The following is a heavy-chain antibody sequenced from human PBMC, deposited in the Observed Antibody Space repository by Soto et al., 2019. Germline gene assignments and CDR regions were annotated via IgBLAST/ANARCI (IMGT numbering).Heavy chain of an antibody. J-gene: IGHJ4*02. CDR2: IFYTGSA. CDR3: ARPLYYGAYFDY. V-gene: IGHV4-59*12. D-gene: IGHD3-3*01. CDR1: GGSISSYY. Sequence: PSETLSLTCTVSGGSISSYYWSWIRQRPGKALEWIGYIFYTGSAYYNPSLRSRFTISVDTSKNQFSLKLSSVTAADTAVYYCARPLYYGAYFDYWGQGIPVTVS.